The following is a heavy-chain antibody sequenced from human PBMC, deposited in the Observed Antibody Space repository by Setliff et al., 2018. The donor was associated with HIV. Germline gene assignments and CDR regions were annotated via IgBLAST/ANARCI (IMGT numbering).Heavy chain of an antibody. Sequence: SETLSLTCIVSGFSISSDYYWGWVRQPPGKGLEWIASISPGGNTYYNPSLRSRVRMSVDTSKNQFSLKLNSVTAADTAVYYCARAGVYSYYDFDPWGQGALVTVSS. CDR1: GFSISSDYY. J-gene: IGHJ5*02. CDR3: ARAGVYSYYDFDP. V-gene: IGHV4-38-2*02. CDR2: ISPGGNT. D-gene: IGHD4-4*01.